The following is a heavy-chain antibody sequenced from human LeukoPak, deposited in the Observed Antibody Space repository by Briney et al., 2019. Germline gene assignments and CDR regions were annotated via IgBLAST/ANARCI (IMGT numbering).Heavy chain of an antibody. Sequence: GSLRLSCVASGFTFSRYWMHWVRQAPGKGLVWVSRINSDGRSTNYADSVKGRFTISRENAKNTLYLKMNRLRDEDTAVYYXXKAPVTTCSGAYCYPFHYWGQGTLVTVSS. CDR3: XKAPVTTCSGAYCYPFHY. D-gene: IGHD2-21*01. J-gene: IGHJ4*02. CDR2: INSDGRST. V-gene: IGHV3-74*01. CDR1: GFTFSRYW.